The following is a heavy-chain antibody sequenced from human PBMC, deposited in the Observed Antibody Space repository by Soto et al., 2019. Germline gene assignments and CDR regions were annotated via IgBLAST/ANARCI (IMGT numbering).Heavy chain of an antibody. CDR3: ARHAAARYYYYGMDV. CDR1: GYSFTSYW. CDR2: IYPGDSDT. J-gene: IGHJ6*01. V-gene: IGHV5-51*01. Sequence: PVESLTISCKVSGYSFTSYWIVWVLQMPGKGLECMGIIYPGDSDTRYSPSFQGQVTISADKSISTAYLQWSSLKASDTAMYYCARHAAARYYYYGMDVWGQGTTVTVSS. D-gene: IGHD6-6*01.